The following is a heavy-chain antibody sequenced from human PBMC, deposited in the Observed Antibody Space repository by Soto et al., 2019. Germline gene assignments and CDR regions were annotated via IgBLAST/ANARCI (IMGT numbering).Heavy chain of an antibody. J-gene: IGHJ6*02. D-gene: IGHD3-9*01. CDR3: ARDFKYDILTSHYGMDV. CDR2: ISNTSTYI. Sequence: EVQLVESGGGLVKPGGSLRLSCAASGFTFSTYSMHWVRQAPGKGLEWVSSISNTSTYIYYADSVKGRFTISRDNAKNSLFLQMNSLRAEDTAVFYCARDFKYDILTSHYGMDVWGQGTTVTVSS. V-gene: IGHV3-21*02. CDR1: GFTFSTYS.